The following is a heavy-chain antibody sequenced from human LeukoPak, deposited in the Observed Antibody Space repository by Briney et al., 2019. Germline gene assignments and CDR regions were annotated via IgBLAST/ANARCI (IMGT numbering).Heavy chain of an antibody. CDR2: ISWNSGSI. J-gene: IGHJ3*02. CDR3: AKGGRPMGFGDAFDI. Sequence: GGSLRLSCAASGFTFDDYAMHWVRQAPGKGLEWVSGISWNSGSIGYADSVKGRFTISRDNAKNSLYLQMNSLRAEDTALYYCAKGGRPMGFGDAFDIWGQGKMVTVSS. D-gene: IGHD2-15*01. CDR1: GFTFDDYA. V-gene: IGHV3-9*01.